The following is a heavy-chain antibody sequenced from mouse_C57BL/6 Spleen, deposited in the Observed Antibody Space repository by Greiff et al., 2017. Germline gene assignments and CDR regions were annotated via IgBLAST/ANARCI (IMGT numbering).Heavy chain of an antibody. CDR1: GFTFSSYA. CDR3: ARVGDYDGAWFAY. Sequence: EVKLMESGGGLVKPGGSLKLSCAASGFTFSSYAMSWVRQTPEKRLEWVATISDGGSYTYYPDNVKGRFTISRDNAKNNLYLQMSHLKSEDTAMYYCARVGDYDGAWFAYWGQGTLVTVSA. CDR2: ISDGGSYT. V-gene: IGHV5-4*03. J-gene: IGHJ3*01. D-gene: IGHD2-4*01.